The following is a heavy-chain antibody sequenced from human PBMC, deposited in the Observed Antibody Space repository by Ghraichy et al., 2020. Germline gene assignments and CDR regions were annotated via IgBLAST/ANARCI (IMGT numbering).Heavy chain of an antibody. J-gene: IGHJ4*02. CDR1: GYTFTSYA. V-gene: IGHV1-3*01. D-gene: IGHD5-18*01. Sequence: ASVKVSCKASGYTFTSYAMHWVRQAPGQRLEWMGWINAGNGNTKYSQKFQGRVTITRDTSASTAYMELSSLRSEDTAVYYCARVFCLAVTATLRYWGQGTLVTVSS. CDR2: INAGNGNT. CDR3: ARVFCLAVTATLRY.